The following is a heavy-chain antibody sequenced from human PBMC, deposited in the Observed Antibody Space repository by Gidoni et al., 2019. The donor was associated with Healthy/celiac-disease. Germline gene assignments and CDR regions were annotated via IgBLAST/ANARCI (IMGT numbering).Heavy chain of an antibody. D-gene: IGHD2-15*01. CDR3: APGEYCSGGSCYDYYYGMDV. Sequence: VQLVQSAAEVKKPGSSVKVSCKASGGTFSSYAISWVRQAPGQGLEWMGGIIPIFGTASYAQKFQGRVTITADESTSTAYMELSSLRSEDTAVYYCAPGEYCSGGSCYDYYYGMDVWGQGTTVTVSS. V-gene: IGHV1-69*01. J-gene: IGHJ6*02. CDR1: GGTFSSYA. CDR2: IIPIFGTA.